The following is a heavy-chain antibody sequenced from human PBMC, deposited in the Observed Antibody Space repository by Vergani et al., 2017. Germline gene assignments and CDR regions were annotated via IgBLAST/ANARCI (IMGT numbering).Heavy chain of an antibody. CDR3: ARDGRYCSSTSCYTYYYYYMDV. Sequence: QVQLVQSGAEVKKPGASVKVSCKASGYTFTGYYMHWVRQAPGQGLEWMGWINPNSGGTNYAQKFQGRVTMTRETSISTAYMELSRLRSDDTAVYYCARDGRYCSSTSCYTYYYYYMDVWGKGTTVTVSS. CDR1: GYTFTGYY. J-gene: IGHJ6*03. CDR2: INPNSGGT. V-gene: IGHV1-2*02. D-gene: IGHD2-2*02.